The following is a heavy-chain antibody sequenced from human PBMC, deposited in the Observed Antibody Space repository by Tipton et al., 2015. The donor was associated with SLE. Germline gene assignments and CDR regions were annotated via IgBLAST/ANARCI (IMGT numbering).Heavy chain of an antibody. V-gene: IGHV3-23*01. CDR2: ISGSGGST. Sequence: SLRLSCAASGFTFSSYGIHWVRQAPGKGLEWVSGISGSGGSTYYADSVKGRFTISRDNSKKMLYLQMNSLRAEDTAVYYCAKDRRNWNDPYFFDYWGQGTLVSVSS. CDR1: GFTFSSYG. D-gene: IGHD1-20*01. CDR3: AKDRRNWNDPYFFDY. J-gene: IGHJ4*02.